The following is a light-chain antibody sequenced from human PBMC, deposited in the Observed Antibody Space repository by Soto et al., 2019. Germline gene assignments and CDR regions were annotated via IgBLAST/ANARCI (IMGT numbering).Light chain of an antibody. Sequence: DIQMTQSPSTLSASVGDGVTITCRASQTISGWLAWYQQRPGKAPKLLISDASSLRSGVPSRFSDSGSGTEFTLTISSLQPDDFGSYYCQQYKSYPWTFGHGTTVEV. CDR2: DAS. V-gene: IGKV1-5*01. CDR1: QTISGW. J-gene: IGKJ1*01. CDR3: QQYKSYPWT.